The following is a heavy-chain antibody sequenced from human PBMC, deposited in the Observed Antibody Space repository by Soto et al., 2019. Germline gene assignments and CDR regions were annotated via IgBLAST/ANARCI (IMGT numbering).Heavy chain of an antibody. D-gene: IGHD6-19*01. CDR1: GLSITDSEMG. J-gene: IGHJ5*02. V-gene: IGHV2-26*01. CDR2: IDSSGEK. Sequence: QVTLKESGPVLVKPTETLTFRCTVSGLSITDSEMGVSWIRQPPGQPLEWLAHIDSSGEKSYRTFLKSRLAISKDTTKSKIVLTMTNMDPADTATYYCARRHLAVAVSPWFDPWGQGIPVTVSS. CDR3: ARRHLAVAVSPWFDP.